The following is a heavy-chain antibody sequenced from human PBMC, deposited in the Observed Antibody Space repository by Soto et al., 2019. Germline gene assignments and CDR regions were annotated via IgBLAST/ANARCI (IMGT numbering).Heavy chain of an antibody. Sequence: GGSLRLSCAASGFTFSSYAMHWVRQAPGKGLEWVAVISYDGSNKYYADSVKGRFTISRDNSKNTLYLQMNSLRAEDTAVYYCARQGFLEWLMNYYYYGMDVWGQGTTVT. V-gene: IGHV3-30-3*01. D-gene: IGHD3-3*01. J-gene: IGHJ6*02. CDR2: ISYDGSNK. CDR1: GFTFSSYA. CDR3: ARQGFLEWLMNYYYYGMDV.